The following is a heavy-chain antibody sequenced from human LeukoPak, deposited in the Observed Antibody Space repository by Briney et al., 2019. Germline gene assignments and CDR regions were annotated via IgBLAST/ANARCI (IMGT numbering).Heavy chain of an antibody. V-gene: IGHV1-8*01. J-gene: IGHJ6*02. CDR2: INPNSGNT. D-gene: IGHD4-17*01. Sequence: ASVKVSCKASGYTFTNYNIDWVRQATGQGLEWMGWINPNSGNTGNAQKFQGRLTMTRDTSTSAAYMELTSLTSEDTAVYYCATTVTQESYYYYALDVWGQGTTVTVSS. CDR3: ATTVTQESYYYYALDV. CDR1: GYTFTNYN.